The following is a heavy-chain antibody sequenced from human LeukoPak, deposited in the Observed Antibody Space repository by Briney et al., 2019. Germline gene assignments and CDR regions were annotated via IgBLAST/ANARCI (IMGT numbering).Heavy chain of an antibody. CDR3: AKDRAVVAPLLAFDV. J-gene: IGHJ3*01. V-gene: IGHV3-9*01. CDR2: ISWNSDKI. Sequence: SLRLSCVASGLTFDDYAVNRVRQAPGKGLEWVASISWNSDKIDYADSVKGRFTISRDTAKNSLYLQMNSLRTEDTALYYCAKDRAVVAPLLAFDVWGQGTMVTVSS. CDR1: GLTFDDYA. D-gene: IGHD4-23*01.